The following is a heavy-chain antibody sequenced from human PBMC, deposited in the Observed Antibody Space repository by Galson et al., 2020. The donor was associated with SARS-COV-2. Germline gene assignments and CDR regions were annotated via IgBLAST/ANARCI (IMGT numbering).Heavy chain of an antibody. V-gene: IGHV5-51*01. CDR1: GYSFTNYW. CDR3: ARHGASSGADNWFDP. J-gene: IGHJ5*02. CDR2: IYPDDSYT. Sequence: GESLKISCRTSGYSFTNYWIGWVRQVPGKGLEWMGIIYPDDSYTIYSPSFQGQVTISADKSISTAFLQWSSLKASDTAIYYCARHGASSGADNWFDPWGQGTLVTVSS. D-gene: IGHD5-12*01.